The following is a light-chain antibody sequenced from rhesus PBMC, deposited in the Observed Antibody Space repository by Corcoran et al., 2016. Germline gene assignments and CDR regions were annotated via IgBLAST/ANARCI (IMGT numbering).Light chain of an antibody. CDR3: SAWDSSLHAHV. Sequence: QAGLTQPPSVSKALRQTVTLTCTGNSNNVAYQGAAWLQQQQGHPPKLLSHRNKNRPSGISERFSASRSGNTAPLTTTGLQPEDEADYYCSAWDSSLHAHVFGSGTKLTVL. CDR2: RNK. V-gene: IGLV10-114*01. CDR1: SNNVAYQG. J-gene: IGLJ6*01.